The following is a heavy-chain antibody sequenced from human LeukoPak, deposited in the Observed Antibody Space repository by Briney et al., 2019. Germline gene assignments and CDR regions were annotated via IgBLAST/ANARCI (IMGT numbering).Heavy chain of an antibody. CDR2: ISAYNGNT. Sequence: ASVKVSCEASGYTFTSYGISWVRQAPGQGLEWMGWISAYNGNTNYAQKLQGRVTMTTDTSTSTAYMELRSLRSDDTAVYYCARDEYYDFWSGYYNGLYYFDYWGQGTLVTVSS. D-gene: IGHD3-3*01. CDR1: GYTFTSYG. J-gene: IGHJ4*02. V-gene: IGHV1-18*01. CDR3: ARDEYYDFWSGYYNGLYYFDY.